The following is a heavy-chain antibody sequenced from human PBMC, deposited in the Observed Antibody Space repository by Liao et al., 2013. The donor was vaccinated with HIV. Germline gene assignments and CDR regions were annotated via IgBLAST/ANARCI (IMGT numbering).Heavy chain of an antibody. CDR3: ARGLQRVDFWSGYFLDF. D-gene: IGHD3-3*01. V-gene: IGHV4-39*07. J-gene: IGHJ4*02. CDR2: IDHSGSS. CDR1: GGSISSSSYH. Sequence: QLQLQESGPGLVKPSETLSLTCTVSGGSISSSSYHWGWIRQPPGKGLEWIGEIDHSGSSNYNPSLKSRVTISVDTSKNQFSLKLNSVTAADTAVYYCARGLQRVDFWSGYFLDFWGQGTLVTVSS.